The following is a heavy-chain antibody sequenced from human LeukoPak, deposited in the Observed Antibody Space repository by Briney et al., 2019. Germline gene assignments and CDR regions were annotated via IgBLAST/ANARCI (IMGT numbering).Heavy chain of an antibody. V-gene: IGHV4-30-2*01. D-gene: IGHD3-3*01. Sequence: KPSETLSLTCAVSGGSISSGGYSWSWIRQPPGKGLEWIGYIYHSGSTYYNPSLKSRVTISVDRSKNQFSLKLSSVTAADTAVYYCARRNYDFWSGYPPANWFDPWGQGTLVTVSS. CDR3: ARRNYDFWSGYPPANWFDP. CDR1: GGSISSGGYS. CDR2: IYHSGST. J-gene: IGHJ5*02.